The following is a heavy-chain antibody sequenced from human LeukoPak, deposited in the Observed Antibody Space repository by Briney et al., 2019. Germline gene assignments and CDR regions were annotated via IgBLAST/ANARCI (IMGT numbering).Heavy chain of an antibody. J-gene: IGHJ2*01. CDR1: GGSISSGSYY. Sequence: PSETLSLTCTVSGGSISSGSYYWSWIRQPAGKGLEWIGRIYTSGSTNYNPSLKSRVTISVDTSKNQFSLKLSSVTAADTAVYYCARGRWELLRNWYFDLWGRGTLVTVSS. D-gene: IGHD1-26*01. CDR2: IYTSGST. V-gene: IGHV4-61*02. CDR3: ARGRWELLRNWYFDL.